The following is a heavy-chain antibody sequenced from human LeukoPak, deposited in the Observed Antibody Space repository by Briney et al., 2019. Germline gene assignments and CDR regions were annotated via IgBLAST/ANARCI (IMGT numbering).Heavy chain of an antibody. CDR3: ARLHRGEEAFDV. Sequence: PSETLSLTCTVSGCSITGYHWSWIRQPPGKGLEWIGYFYYSGSTNYNPSLKSRVTISLDTSKNQFSLKLSSVTAADTAVYYCARLHRGEEAFDVWGQGTMVTVSS. J-gene: IGHJ3*01. CDR2: FYYSGST. V-gene: IGHV4-59*01. CDR1: GCSITGYH.